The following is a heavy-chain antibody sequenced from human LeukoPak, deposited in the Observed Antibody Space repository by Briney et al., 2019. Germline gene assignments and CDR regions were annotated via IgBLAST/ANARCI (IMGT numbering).Heavy chain of an antibody. J-gene: IGHJ4*02. CDR2: ISSSTSTI. CDR1: GFTFSSYS. V-gene: IGHV3-48*04. CDR3: ARSSGWYRYYFDY. D-gene: IGHD6-19*01. Sequence: GGSERLFCAASGFTFSSYSMNWVRQAPGKGLEWVSYISSSTSTIYYADSVKGRFTISRDNAKNSLYLQMNSLRAEDTAVYYCARSSGWYRYYFDYWGQGTLVTVSS.